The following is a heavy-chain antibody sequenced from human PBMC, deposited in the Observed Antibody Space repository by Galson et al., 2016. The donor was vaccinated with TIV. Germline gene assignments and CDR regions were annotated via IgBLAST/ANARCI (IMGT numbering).Heavy chain of an antibody. D-gene: IGHD3-10*01. J-gene: IGHJ4*02. CDR3: VSGMGSGRPRNFDY. CDR2: INPSDGTT. Sequence: SVKVSCKASGYTFSKYYMHWVRQAPGQGLEWMGIINPSDGTTVYAQSFQGRVTMTRDTSTSTVYMELSSLTSEDTAVYYCVSGMGSGRPRNFDYWGQGTLVTAST. CDR1: GYTFSKYY. V-gene: IGHV1-46*03.